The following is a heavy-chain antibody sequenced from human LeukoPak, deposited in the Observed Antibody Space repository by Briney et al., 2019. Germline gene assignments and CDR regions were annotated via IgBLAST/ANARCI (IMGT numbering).Heavy chain of an antibody. D-gene: IGHD3-10*01. CDR2: IILIFGTA. CDR1: GGSFSSYA. V-gene: IGHV1-69*05. J-gene: IGHJ3*02. Sequence: SVKVSCKASGGSFSSYAISWVRQAPGQGLELMGRIILIFGTANSAQKFQGRVTITTDESNSTAYMELSSMRSEATAVSYYARGGGYYGSGSDIWGQGTMVTVSS. CDR3: ARGGGYYGSGSDI.